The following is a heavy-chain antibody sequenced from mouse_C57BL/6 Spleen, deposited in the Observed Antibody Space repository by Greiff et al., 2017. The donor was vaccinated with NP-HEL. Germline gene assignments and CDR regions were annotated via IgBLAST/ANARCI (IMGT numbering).Heavy chain of an antibody. V-gene: IGHV10-1*01. CDR3: VGGYYVGDY. J-gene: IGHJ4*01. CDR1: GFSFNTYA. D-gene: IGHD2-3*01. Sequence: EVMLVESGGGLVQPKGSLKLSCAASGFSFNTYAMNWVRQAPGKGLEWVARIRSKSNNYATYYADSVKDRFTISRDDSESMLYLQMNNLKTEDTAMYYCVGGYYVGDYWGQGTSVTVSS. CDR2: IRSKSNNYAT.